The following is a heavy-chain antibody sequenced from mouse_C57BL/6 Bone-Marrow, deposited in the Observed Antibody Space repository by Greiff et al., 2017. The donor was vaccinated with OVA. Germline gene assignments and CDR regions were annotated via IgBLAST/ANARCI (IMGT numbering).Heavy chain of an antibody. CDR2: ILPGSGST. J-gene: IGHJ2*01. CDR3: ARTNYYGSSYYFGY. V-gene: IGHV1-9*01. Sequence: QVQLKESGAELMKPGASVKLSCKATGCTFTGYWIEWVKQRPGHGLEWIGEILPGSGSTNYNEKFKGKATFTADTSSNTAYMQLSSLTTEDSAIYYCARTNYYGSSYYFGYWGQGTTLTVSS. D-gene: IGHD1-1*01. CDR1: GCTFTGYW.